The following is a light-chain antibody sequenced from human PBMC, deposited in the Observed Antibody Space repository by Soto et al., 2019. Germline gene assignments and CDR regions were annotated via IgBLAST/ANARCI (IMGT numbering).Light chain of an antibody. CDR3: RSYAGSNTVV. CDR2: ELS. J-gene: IGLJ2*01. V-gene: IGLV2-8*01. CDR1: SSDVGGYNY. Sequence: QSALTQPPSASGSPGQSVTISCTGTSSDVGGYNYVSWYQQHPGKAPKLMIFELSKRPSGVPDRFSGSKSGNTASLTVSGLQAEDEADYYCRSYAGSNTVVFGGRTKLTVL.